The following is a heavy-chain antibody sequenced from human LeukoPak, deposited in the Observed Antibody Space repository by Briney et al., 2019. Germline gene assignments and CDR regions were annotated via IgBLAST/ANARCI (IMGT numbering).Heavy chain of an antibody. CDR3: LRPLRETTGDY. D-gene: IGHD1-14*01. Sequence: GGSLRLSCAVSGFTFSNYWLSWVRQAPGRGLEWVANINQDGSGTYYVDSVRGRFVISRDNAKSSLYLQMNSLRVDDTAVYYCLRPLRETTGDYWGQGTLVSVSS. V-gene: IGHV3-7*01. J-gene: IGHJ4*02. CDR1: GFTFSNYW. CDR2: INQDGSGT.